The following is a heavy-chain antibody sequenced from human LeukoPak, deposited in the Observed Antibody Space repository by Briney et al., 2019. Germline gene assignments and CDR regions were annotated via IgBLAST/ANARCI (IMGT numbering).Heavy chain of an antibody. CDR2: INHRGST. D-gene: IGHD2-2*02. CDR3: ASSSGYCSSTSCYSRLKYYYYGMDV. J-gene: IGHJ6*02. V-gene: IGHV4-34*01. Sequence: SETLSLTCAVYGGSFSGYYWSWIRQPPGKGLEWIGEINHRGSTNYNPSLKSRVTISVDTSKNQFSLKLSSVTAADTAVYYCASSSGYCSSTSCYSRLKYYYYGMDVWGQGTTVTVSS. CDR1: GGSFSGYY.